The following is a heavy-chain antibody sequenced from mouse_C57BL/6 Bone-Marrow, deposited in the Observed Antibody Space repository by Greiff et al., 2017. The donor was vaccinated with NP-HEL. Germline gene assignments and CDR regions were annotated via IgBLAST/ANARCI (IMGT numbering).Heavy chain of an antibody. CDR1: GYSITSDY. CDR3: ARCYYYGSTFGYFDV. Sequence: EVKLQESGPGLAKPSQTLSLTCSVTGYSITSDYWNWIRKFPGNKLEYMGYISYSGSPYYNPSRKSRIYITRDTSKNQYYLQLNSVTTEDTATYYCARCYYYGSTFGYFDVWGTGTTVTVSS. CDR2: ISYSGSP. V-gene: IGHV3-8*01. J-gene: IGHJ1*03. D-gene: IGHD1-1*01.